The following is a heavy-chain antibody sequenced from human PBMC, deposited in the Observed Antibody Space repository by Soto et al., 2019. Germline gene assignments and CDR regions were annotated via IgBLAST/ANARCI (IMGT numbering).Heavy chain of an antibody. CDR1: GYSFAGYW. D-gene: IGHD3-22*01. V-gene: IGHV5-10-1*01. CDR2: IDPSDSQT. CDR3: ARQRYDSDTGPNFQYYFDS. J-gene: IGHJ4*02. Sequence: PGESLKISCQGSGYSFAGYWITWVRQKPGKGLEWMGRIDPSDSQTYYSPSFRGHVTISATKSITTVFLQWSSLRASDTAMYYCARQRYDSDTGPNFQYYFDSWGQGTPVTVSS.